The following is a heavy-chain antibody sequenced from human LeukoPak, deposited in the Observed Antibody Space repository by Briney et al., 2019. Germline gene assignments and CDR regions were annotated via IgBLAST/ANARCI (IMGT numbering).Heavy chain of an antibody. J-gene: IGHJ3*02. D-gene: IGHD3-10*01. CDR3: ARGMVRGVPRDAFDI. V-gene: IGHV5-51*01. CDR1: GYSFTSYW. Sequence: GESLKISCKGSGYSFTSYWIGWVRQMPGKALEWMGIIYPGDSDTRYSPSFQGQVTISADKSISTAYLQWSSLKASDTAMYYCARGMVRGVPRDAFDIWGQGTMVTVSS. CDR2: IYPGDSDT.